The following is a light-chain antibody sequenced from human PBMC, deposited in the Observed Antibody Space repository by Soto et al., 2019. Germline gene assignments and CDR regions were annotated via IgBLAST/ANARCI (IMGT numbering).Light chain of an antibody. CDR3: QQYGSSPLT. CDR1: QSVSSSY. Sequence: EIVLTQSPGTLSSSRGERATLSCRASQSVSSSYLAWYQQKPGQAPRLLIYGASSGATGIPDRFSGSGSGTDFTLTISRLEPEDFAVYYCQQYGSSPLTFGGGTKVEIK. V-gene: IGKV3-20*01. J-gene: IGKJ4*01. CDR2: GAS.